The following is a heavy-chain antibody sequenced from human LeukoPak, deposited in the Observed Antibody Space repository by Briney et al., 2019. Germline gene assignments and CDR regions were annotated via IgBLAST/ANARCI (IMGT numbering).Heavy chain of an antibody. CDR3: ARNWGTDY. V-gene: IGHV3-74*01. CDR1: GFTFSSYS. J-gene: IGHJ4*02. D-gene: IGHD7-27*01. CDR2: ISSGGSST. Sequence: PGGSLRLSCAASGFTFSSYSMNWVRQAPGKGLVWVSRISSGGSSTTYADSVKGRFTISRDNAKNTLYLQMNSLRAEDTAVYYCARNWGTDYWGQGTLVTVSS.